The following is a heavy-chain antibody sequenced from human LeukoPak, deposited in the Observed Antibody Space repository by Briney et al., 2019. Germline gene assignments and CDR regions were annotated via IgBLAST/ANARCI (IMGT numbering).Heavy chain of an antibody. Sequence: GGSLRLSCAASGFTFSSYWMSWVRQAPGKGLEWVANIKQDGSEKYYVDSVKGRFTISRDNAKNSLYLQMNSLRAEDTAVYYCAGAGLYSVSGLDSWGQGTLVIVSS. D-gene: IGHD5/OR15-5a*01. CDR2: IKQDGSEK. CDR3: AGAGLYSVSGLDS. CDR1: GFTFSSYW. J-gene: IGHJ4*02. V-gene: IGHV3-7*01.